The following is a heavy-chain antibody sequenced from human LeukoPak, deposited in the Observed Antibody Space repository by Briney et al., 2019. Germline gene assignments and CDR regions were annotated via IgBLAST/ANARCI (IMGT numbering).Heavy chain of an antibody. J-gene: IGHJ3*02. V-gene: IGHV1-8*01. CDR2: MNPNGGNT. D-gene: IGHD6-13*01. Sequence: ASVKVSCKASGYTFTSYDINWVRQATGQGLEWMGWMNPNGGNTGYAQKFQGRVTMTRNTSISTAYMELSSLRSEDTAVYYCARMVMEQQLVRAFDIWGQGTMVTVSS. CDR1: GYTFTSYD. CDR3: ARMVMEQQLVRAFDI.